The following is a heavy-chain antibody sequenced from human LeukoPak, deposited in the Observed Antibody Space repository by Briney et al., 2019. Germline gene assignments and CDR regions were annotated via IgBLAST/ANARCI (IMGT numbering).Heavy chain of an antibody. CDR2: IYYSGTT. J-gene: IGHJ6*02. D-gene: IGHD4-17*01. Sequence: SETLSLTCTVSGGSISNYYWSWIRRSPGKGLEWIGYIYYSGTTNSNPSLKSRVTISVDTSKNQFSLQLRSVTAADTAVYYCAREDPQTTVPEGMDVWGQGTTVIVSS. CDR1: GGSISNYY. CDR3: AREDPQTTVPEGMDV. V-gene: IGHV4-59*01.